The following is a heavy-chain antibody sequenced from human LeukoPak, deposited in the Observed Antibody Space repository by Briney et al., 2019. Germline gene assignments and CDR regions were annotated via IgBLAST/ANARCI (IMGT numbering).Heavy chain of an antibody. J-gene: IGHJ4*02. V-gene: IGHV4-59*08. D-gene: IGHD6-13*01. CDR1: GGSISSYY. Sequence: SETLSLTCTVSGGSISSYYWSWIRQPPGKGLEWIGYFHNSGNTNYNPSLSSRITMSVDTSKNQFSLKLNSVTAAATAVYYCARRAAALDYWGQGTLVTVSS. CDR2: FHNSGNT. CDR3: ARRAAALDY.